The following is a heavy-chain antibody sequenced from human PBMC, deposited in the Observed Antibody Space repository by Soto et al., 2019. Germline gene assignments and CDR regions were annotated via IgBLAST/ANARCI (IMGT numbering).Heavy chain of an antibody. D-gene: IGHD2-2*01. CDR1: GGTFSSYA. Sequence: QVQLVQSGAEVKKPGSSVKVSCKASGGTFSSYAISWVRQAPGQGLEWMGGSIPIFGTANYAQKFQGRVTITADESTSTAYMELSRLRSEDTAVYYCARDPYEYQPHYYYYGMDVWGQGTTVTVSS. V-gene: IGHV1-69*01. CDR2: SIPIFGTA. CDR3: ARDPYEYQPHYYYYGMDV. J-gene: IGHJ6*02.